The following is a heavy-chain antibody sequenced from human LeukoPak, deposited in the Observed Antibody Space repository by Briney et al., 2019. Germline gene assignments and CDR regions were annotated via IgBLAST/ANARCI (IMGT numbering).Heavy chain of an antibody. CDR2: IYYSGST. D-gene: IGHD4-17*01. CDR3: VRAPNYGDPIDY. V-gene: IGHV4-59*01. J-gene: IGHJ4*02. Sequence: PSETLSLTCTVSGGSISNYYWSWIRQPPGKGLEWIGYIYYSGSTNYNPSLKSRVTISVDTSKNQFSLKLNSVTAADTAVYYCVRAPNYGDPIDYWGQGTLVTVSS. CDR1: GGSISNYY.